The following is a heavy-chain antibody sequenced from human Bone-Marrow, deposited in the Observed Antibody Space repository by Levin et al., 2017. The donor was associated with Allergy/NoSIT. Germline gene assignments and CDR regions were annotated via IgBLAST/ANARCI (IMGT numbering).Heavy chain of an antibody. V-gene: IGHV3-21*06. CDR3: ARGYFVVVRPTPGVFDY. Sequence: LSLICAASGFKFSSYSMNWVRQAPGKGLEWVSSISRDGTHIYHADSVRGRFTISRDDARNSLYLQMDSLRVEDTAVYFCARGYFVVVRPTPGVFDYWGQGTPVSVSS. CDR1: GFKFSSYS. J-gene: IGHJ4*02. CDR2: ISRDGTHI. D-gene: IGHD2-15*01.